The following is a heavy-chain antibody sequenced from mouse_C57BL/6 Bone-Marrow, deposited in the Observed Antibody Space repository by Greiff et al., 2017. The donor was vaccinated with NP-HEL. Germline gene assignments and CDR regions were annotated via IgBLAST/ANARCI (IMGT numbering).Heavy chain of an antibody. D-gene: IGHD2-1*01. CDR3: ARDYCNYRGGNFAMDY. Sequence: QVQLQQPGTELVKPGASVKLSCKASGYTFTSYWMPWVQQRPGQGLEWIGNINPSNGGTNYTEKFKSQATLTIDKSSSTAYMQISSLTSEDTAVYYCARDYCNYRGGNFAMDYWGKGTSVTVA. CDR2: INPSNGGT. V-gene: IGHV1-53*01. J-gene: IGHJ4*01. CDR1: GYTFTSYW.